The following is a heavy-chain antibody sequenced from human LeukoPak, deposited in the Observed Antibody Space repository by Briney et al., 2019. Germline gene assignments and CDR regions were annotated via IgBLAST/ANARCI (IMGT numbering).Heavy chain of an antibody. CDR3: ATAERVRGVIKRPFDY. J-gene: IGHJ4*02. V-gene: IGHV1-24*01. D-gene: IGHD3-10*01. CDR2: FDPEDGET. Sequence: ASVKVSCKLSGYTLTELSMHWVRQAPGKGLEWMGGFDPEDGETSYAQKFQGRVTMTEDTSTDTAYMELSSLRSEDTAVYYCATAERVRGVIKRPFDYWGQGTLVTVSS. CDR1: GYTLTELS.